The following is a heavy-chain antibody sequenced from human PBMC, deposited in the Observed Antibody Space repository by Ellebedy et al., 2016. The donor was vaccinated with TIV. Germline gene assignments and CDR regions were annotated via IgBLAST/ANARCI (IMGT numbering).Heavy chain of an antibody. CDR3: ARASFFDVDLSGWYFDL. Sequence: GESLKISCAASGFTFSSYWMSWVRQAPGKGLEWVANIKQDGSEKYYVDSVKGRFTISRDNAKNSLYLQMNSLRAEDTAVYYCARASFFDVDLSGWYFDLWGRGTLVTVSS. CDR2: IKQDGSEK. D-gene: IGHD3-16*02. J-gene: IGHJ2*01. V-gene: IGHV3-7*01. CDR1: GFTFSSYW.